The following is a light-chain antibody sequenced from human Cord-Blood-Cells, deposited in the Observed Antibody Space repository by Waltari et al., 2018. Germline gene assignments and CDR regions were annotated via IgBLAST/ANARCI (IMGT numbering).Light chain of an antibody. CDR3: QQSYSTIT. CDR1: QSISSY. Sequence: DIQMTQSPSPLSASVGDRVTITCRASQSISSYLNWYQQKPGKAPKLLIYAASSLQSGVPSRFSVRGSGTDFTLTISSLQPEDFATYYCQQSYSTITFGPGTKVDIK. J-gene: IGKJ3*01. CDR2: AAS. V-gene: IGKV1-39*01.